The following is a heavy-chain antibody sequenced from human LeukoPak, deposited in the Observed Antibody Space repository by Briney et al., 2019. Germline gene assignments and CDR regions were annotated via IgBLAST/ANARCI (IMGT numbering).Heavy chain of an antibody. V-gene: IGHV3-30-3*01. J-gene: IGHJ3*02. D-gene: IGHD2-21*01. CDR2: ISYDGSNK. Sequence: GGSLRLSCAASGFTFSSYAMHWVRQAPGKGLEWVAVISYDGSNKYYADSVKGRFTIFRDNSKNTLYLQMNSLRAEDTAVYYCAREVPGVRSHAFDIWGQGTMVTVSS. CDR1: GFTFSSYA. CDR3: AREVPGVRSHAFDI.